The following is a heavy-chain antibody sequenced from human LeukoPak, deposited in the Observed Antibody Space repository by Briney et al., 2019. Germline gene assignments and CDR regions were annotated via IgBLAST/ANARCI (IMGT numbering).Heavy chain of an antibody. V-gene: IGHV3-7*02. CDR2: IKQDGSDK. Sequence: PGGSLRLSCAASGLTFSSYWMSWVRQAPGKGLEWVANIKQDGSDKYYVDSVKGRFTISRDNAKNSLYLQMNSLRGEDTAVYYCARIWFGELVLDYWGQGTLVTVSS. CDR1: GLTFSSYW. CDR3: ARIWFGELVLDY. J-gene: IGHJ4*02. D-gene: IGHD3-10*01.